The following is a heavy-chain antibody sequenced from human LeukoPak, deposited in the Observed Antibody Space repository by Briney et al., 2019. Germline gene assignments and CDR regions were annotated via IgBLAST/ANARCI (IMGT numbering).Heavy chain of an antibody. J-gene: IGHJ4*02. CDR1: GFTFSSYA. CDR3: ARDFGVVREVGYSYGSLGY. D-gene: IGHD5-18*01. CDR2: ISYDGSNK. V-gene: IGHV3-30-3*01. Sequence: GGSLRLSCAASGFTFSSYAMHWVRQAPGKGLEWVAVISYDGSNKYYADSVKGRFTISRDNSKNTLYLQMNSLRAEDTAVYYCARDFGVVREVGYSYGSLGYWGQGTLVTVSS.